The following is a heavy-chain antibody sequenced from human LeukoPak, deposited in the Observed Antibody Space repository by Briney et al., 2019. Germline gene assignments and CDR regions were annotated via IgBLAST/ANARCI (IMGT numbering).Heavy chain of an antibody. D-gene: IGHD3-22*01. CDR1: GITLSNYG. V-gene: IGHV3-23*01. Sequence: GGSLRLSCAVSGITLSNYGMSWVRQAPGKGLEWVAGISGSAGGTYYADSVKGRFTISRDNVKNTLYLQLNNLRAEDTAVYFCAKRGVVIRVILVGFYKEAYYFDSWGQGALVTVSS. J-gene: IGHJ4*02. CDR3: AKRGVVIRVILVGFYKEAYYFDS. CDR2: ISGSAGGT.